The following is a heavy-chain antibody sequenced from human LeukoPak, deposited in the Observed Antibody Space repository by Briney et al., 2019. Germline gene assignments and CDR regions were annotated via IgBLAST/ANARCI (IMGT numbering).Heavy chain of an antibody. J-gene: IGHJ3*02. Sequence: ASVKVSCKASGYTFTDYFMHWVRQAPGQGLEWMGWINPNSGGTNYAQKFQGRVTMTRDTSISTGYMELSSLRSDDAAVYYCVWGSSWDNDAFNIWGQGTMVTVSS. CDR3: VWGSSWDNDAFNI. V-gene: IGHV1-2*02. CDR1: GYTFTDYF. CDR2: INPNSGGT. D-gene: IGHD6-13*01.